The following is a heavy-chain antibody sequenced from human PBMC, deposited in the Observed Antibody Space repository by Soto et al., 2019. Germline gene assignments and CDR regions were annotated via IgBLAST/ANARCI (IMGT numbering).Heavy chain of an antibody. CDR2: IYYSGST. Sequence: QVQLQESGPGLVKPSETLSLTCTVSGDSISSDYWSWIRQPPRKGLEWIGYIYYSGSTNYNPSLKSRVTISVDTSKNQFSLKLTSVTAADTAMYYCARAPVGGTPRFDYWGRGTLVTVSS. CDR3: ARAPVGGTPRFDY. CDR1: GDSISSDY. V-gene: IGHV4-59*01. D-gene: IGHD1-26*01. J-gene: IGHJ4*02.